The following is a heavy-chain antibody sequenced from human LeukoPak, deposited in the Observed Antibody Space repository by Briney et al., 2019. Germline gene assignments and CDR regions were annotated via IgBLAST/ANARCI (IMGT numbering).Heavy chain of an antibody. CDR2: IYYSGST. D-gene: IGHD3-16*02. V-gene: IGHV4-39*01. CDR1: GGSISSSSYY. Sequence: SETLSLTRTVSGGSISSSSYYWGWIRQPPGKGLEWIGSIYYSGSTYYNPSLKSRVTISVDTSKNQFSLKLSSVTAADTAVYYCARHISRTYDYVWGSYRELELIDAFDIWGQGTMVTVSS. CDR3: ARHISRTYDYVWGSYRELELIDAFDI. J-gene: IGHJ3*02.